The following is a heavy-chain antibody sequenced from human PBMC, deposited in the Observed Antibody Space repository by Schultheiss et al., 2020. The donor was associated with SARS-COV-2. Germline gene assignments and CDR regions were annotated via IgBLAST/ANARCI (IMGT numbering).Heavy chain of an antibody. V-gene: IGHV4-31*11. Sequence: SQTLSLTCAVYGGTFDGYYWSWIRQHPGKGLEWIGYIYYSGSTYYNPSLKSRVTISVDTSKNQFSLKLSSVTAADTAVYYCARQDNNFDSWGQGTLVTVSS. CDR3: ARQDNNFDS. D-gene: IGHD1-1*01. CDR1: GGTFDGYY. J-gene: IGHJ4*02. CDR2: IYYSGST.